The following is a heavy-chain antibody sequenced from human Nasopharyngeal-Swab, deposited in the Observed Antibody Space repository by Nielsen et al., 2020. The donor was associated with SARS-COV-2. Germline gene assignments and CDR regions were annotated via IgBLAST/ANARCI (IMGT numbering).Heavy chain of an antibody. J-gene: IGHJ4*02. D-gene: IGHD3-10*01. CDR1: GFTFSSYA. Sequence: GESLKISCAASGFTFSSYAMSWVRQAPGKGLEWVSIISGSGDTTYYADSVKGRFTTSRDNSKNTLYLQMNSLRAEDTAIYFCAKNYYSSGSYDYWGQGTLVTVSS. V-gene: IGHV3-23*01. CDR2: ISGSGDTT. CDR3: AKNYYSSGSYDY.